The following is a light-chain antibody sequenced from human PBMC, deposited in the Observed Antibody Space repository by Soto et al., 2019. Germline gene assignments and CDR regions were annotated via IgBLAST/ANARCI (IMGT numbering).Light chain of an antibody. V-gene: IGKV1-39*01. CDR2: AAS. J-gene: IGKJ1*01. CDR3: QQSFSTPPT. Sequence: DIQMTQSPSSLSASVGDRVTITCRASQSISSFLTWYQQKAGKAPKLLIYAASSLQSGVPSRFSGSGSGTDFTLTISSLQPEDFESYYCQQSFSTPPTFGQGTKVDI. CDR1: QSISSF.